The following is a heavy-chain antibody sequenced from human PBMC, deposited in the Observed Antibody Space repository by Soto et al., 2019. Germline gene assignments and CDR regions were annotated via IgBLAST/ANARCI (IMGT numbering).Heavy chain of an antibody. CDR1: GGSISSSSYY. J-gene: IGHJ5*02. D-gene: IGHD2-2*01. V-gene: IGHV4-61*05. CDR2: IYYSGST. Sequence: SETLSLTCTVSGGSISSSSYYWGWIRQPPGKGLEWIGYIYYSGSTNYNPSLKSRVTISVDRSRTQFSLKMSSVTAADTAVYYCARGRVVVPAAVMFNCLDPWGQGALVTVSS. CDR3: ARGRVVVPAAVMFNCLDP.